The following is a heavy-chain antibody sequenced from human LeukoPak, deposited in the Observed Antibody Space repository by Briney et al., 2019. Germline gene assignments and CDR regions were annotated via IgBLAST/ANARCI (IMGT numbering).Heavy chain of an antibody. CDR1: GGSINTYF. D-gene: IGHD5-18*01. J-gene: IGHJ4*02. CDR3: ARQNGHSYGYVDY. CDR2: INYSGST. V-gene: IGHV4-59*08. Sequence: SETLSLTCTVSGGSINTYFWTWIRQPPGKGLEWIGYINYSGSTNSNPSLKSRLAMSVDTSKNQFSVKLSSVTAADTAVYYCARQNGHSYGYVDYWGLGTLVTVS.